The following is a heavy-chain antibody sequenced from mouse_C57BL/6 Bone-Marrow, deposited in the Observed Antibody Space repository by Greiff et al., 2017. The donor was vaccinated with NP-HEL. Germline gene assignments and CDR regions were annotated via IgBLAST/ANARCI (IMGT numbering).Heavy chain of an antibody. CDR2: INPNNGGT. CDR1: GYTFTDYN. J-gene: IGHJ1*03. Sequence: EVQLQESGPELVKPGASVKMSCKASGYTFTDYNMHWVKQSHGKSLEWIGYINPNNGGTSYNQKFKGKATLTVNKSSSTAYMEPRSLTSEDSAVYYCARCYGSSHYWYFDVWGTGTTVTVSS. CDR3: ARCYGSSHYWYFDV. D-gene: IGHD1-1*01. V-gene: IGHV1-22*01.